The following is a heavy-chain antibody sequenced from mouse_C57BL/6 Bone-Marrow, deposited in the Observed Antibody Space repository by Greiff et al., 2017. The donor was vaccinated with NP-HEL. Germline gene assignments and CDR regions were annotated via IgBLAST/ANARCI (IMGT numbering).Heavy chain of an antibody. CDR2: IRNKANGYTT. Sequence: EVQVVESGGGLVQPGGSLSLSCAASGFTFTDYYMSWVRQPPGKALEWLGFIRNKANGYTTEYSASVEGRFTISRDNSQSILYLQMNALRAEDSATYYCARYGSGFAYWGQGTLVTVSA. CDR3: ARYGSGFAY. J-gene: IGHJ3*01. V-gene: IGHV7-3*01. CDR1: GFTFTDYY.